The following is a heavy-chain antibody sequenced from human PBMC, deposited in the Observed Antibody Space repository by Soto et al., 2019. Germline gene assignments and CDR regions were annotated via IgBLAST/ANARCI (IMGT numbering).Heavy chain of an antibody. D-gene: IGHD3-22*01. V-gene: IGHV3-53*02. CDR2: TYSGGNT. CDR1: GFTVYNNY. Sequence: EVQLVETGGGLIQPGGSLRLSCAASGFTVYNNYMNWVRQAPGKGLEWVSVTYSGGNTFYADSVRGRFTIPRDSSKNTLYLQMNSLKDEDTAIYYCARAPMSPLWGQGTLVTVSS. CDR3: ARAPMSPL. J-gene: IGHJ4*02.